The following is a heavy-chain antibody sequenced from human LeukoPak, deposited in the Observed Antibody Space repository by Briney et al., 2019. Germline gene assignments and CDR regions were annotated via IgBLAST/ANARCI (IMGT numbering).Heavy chain of an antibody. D-gene: IGHD3-10*01. CDR3: ARVTLRYYYGSWGMDV. Sequence: GSLRLSCAASGFTVSSNYMSWVRQAPGKGLEWIGEIYHGGSTNYNPSLKSRVTISVDKSKNQFSLNLTSVTAADTAVYYCARVTLRYYYGSWGMDVWGQGTTVTVSS. V-gene: IGHV4-4*02. CDR1: GFTVSSNY. J-gene: IGHJ6*02. CDR2: IYHGGST.